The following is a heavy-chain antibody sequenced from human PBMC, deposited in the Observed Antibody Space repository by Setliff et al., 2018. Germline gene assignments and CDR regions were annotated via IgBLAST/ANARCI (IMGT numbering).Heavy chain of an antibody. CDR2: VHPDGST. V-gene: IGHV4-61*09. CDR1: GGSLSADYY. D-gene: IGHD3-10*01. CDR3: VRALLWSGERRFDP. Sequence: PSETLSLTCTVSGGSLSADYYWSWIRQPAGKGLEWIGHVHPDGSTNYNPSLYSRVVISVDTSKNQFSLKLTSVTAADTAVYYCVRALLWSGERRFDPWGQGTLVTVS. J-gene: IGHJ5*02.